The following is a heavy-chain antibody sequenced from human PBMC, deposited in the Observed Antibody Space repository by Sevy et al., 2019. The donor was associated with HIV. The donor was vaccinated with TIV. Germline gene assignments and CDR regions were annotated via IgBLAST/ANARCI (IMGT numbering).Heavy chain of an antibody. D-gene: IGHD3-3*01. V-gene: IGHV3-49*03. CDR3: CRLRGTISPYYYFGLDV. Sequence: GGSLRLSCTTSGFTFEDYAMSWLRQTPGKGLEWVGFIRSKTFGGTTEYAASVKGRLTISTENSNSIAYLQMNNLIIEDAAAYFCCRLRGTISPYYYFGLDVWGQGTTVTVSS. CDR2: IRSKTFGGTT. J-gene: IGHJ6*02. CDR1: GFTFEDYA.